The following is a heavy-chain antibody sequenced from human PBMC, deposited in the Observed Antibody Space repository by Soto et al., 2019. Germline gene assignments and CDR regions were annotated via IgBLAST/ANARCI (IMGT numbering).Heavy chain of an antibody. CDR3: ARVLITSTHRGIDY. CDR2: IWYDGRNK. D-gene: IGHD3-16*01. J-gene: IGHJ4*02. V-gene: IGHV3-33*01. Sequence: QVQLVESGGGVVQPGRSLRLSCAASGFTFSSYGMHWVRQAPGKGLEWVAVIWYDGRNKYYTDSVKGRFTISRDNSRNTLYLQMNSLSAEDKAVYYCARVLITSTHRGIDYWGQGTLVTVS. CDR1: GFTFSSYG.